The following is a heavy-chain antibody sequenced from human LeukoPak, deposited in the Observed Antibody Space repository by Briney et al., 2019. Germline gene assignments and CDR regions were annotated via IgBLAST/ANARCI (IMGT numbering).Heavy chain of an antibody. Sequence: GGSLRLSCAASGFTFSSYAKSWVRQAPGKGLEWISAISGSGGSTYYADSVKGRFTISRDNSKNTLYLQMNSLRAEDTAVYYCAKDGAQYYYDSSGYGLDPWGQGTLVTVSS. J-gene: IGHJ5*02. D-gene: IGHD3-22*01. CDR3: AKDGAQYYYDSSGYGLDP. CDR1: GFTFSSYA. V-gene: IGHV3-23*01. CDR2: ISGSGGST.